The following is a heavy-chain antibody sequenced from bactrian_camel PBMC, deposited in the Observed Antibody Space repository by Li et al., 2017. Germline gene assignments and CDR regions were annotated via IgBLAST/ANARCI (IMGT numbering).Heavy chain of an antibody. J-gene: IGHJ4*01. CDR1: GFTFSSVW. V-gene: IGHV3S25*01. CDR2: ITSGGTLDYL. Sequence: QLVESGGASVQPGGSLTLSCAASGFTFSSVWVYWVRQAPGKGLEWVSLITSGGTLDYLYYADSVKGRFTISRDNAKNTLYLQMNSLKPEDTAVYYCLREPNPGAWGQSEVREYLARANVRPYMGRGTQVTVS. D-gene: IGHD5*01.